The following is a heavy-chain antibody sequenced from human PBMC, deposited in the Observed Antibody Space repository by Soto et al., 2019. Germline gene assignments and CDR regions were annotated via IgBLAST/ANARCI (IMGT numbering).Heavy chain of an antibody. CDR2: ISKDGGEK. V-gene: IGHV3-30*18. CDR3: AKDGYKYKYYSDY. CDR1: GFSFSRYG. Sequence: QVQLVESGGGVVQPGGSLRLSCAASGFSFSRYGIHWVRQAPGKGLEWVAVISKDGGEKEYAEYVKGRCTISRENSKSTVYLQMNSLRVEDTAVYYCAKDGYKYKYYSDYWGQGTLVTVSS. J-gene: IGHJ4*02. D-gene: IGHD5-18*01.